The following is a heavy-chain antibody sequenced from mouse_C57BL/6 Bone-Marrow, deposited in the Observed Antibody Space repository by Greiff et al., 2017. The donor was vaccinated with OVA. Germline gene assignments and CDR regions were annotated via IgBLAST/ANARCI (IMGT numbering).Heavy chain of an antibody. Sequence: DVQLQESGPELVKPGDSVKISCKASGYSFTGYFMNWVMQSHGKSLEWIGRINPYNGDTFYNQKFKGKATLTVDKSSSTAHMELRSLTSEDSAVYYCARGPDSSGPAWFAYWGQGTLVTVSA. CDR1: GYSFTGYF. CDR2: INPYNGDT. V-gene: IGHV1-20*01. J-gene: IGHJ3*01. D-gene: IGHD3-2*02. CDR3: ARGPDSSGPAWFAY.